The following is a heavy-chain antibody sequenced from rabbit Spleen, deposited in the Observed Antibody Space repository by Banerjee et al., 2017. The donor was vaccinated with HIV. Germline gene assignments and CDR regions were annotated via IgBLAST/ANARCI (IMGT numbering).Heavy chain of an antibody. D-gene: IGHD6-1*01. CDR3: ARSTYGYDDYADLYYAAMDL. CDR2: IYAGSSDST. Sequence: QEQLKESGGGLVQPGGSLKLSCKASGFTLSSYYMNWVRQAPGKGLEWIACIYAGSSDSTYYASWAKGRFTISKTSSTTLTLQMTSLTAADTATYFCARSTYGYDDYADLYYAAMDLWGQGTLVTVS. V-gene: IGHV1S45*01. J-gene: IGHJ6*01. CDR1: GFTLSSYYM.